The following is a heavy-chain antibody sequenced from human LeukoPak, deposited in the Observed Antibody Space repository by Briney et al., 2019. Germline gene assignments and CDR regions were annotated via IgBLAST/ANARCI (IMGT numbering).Heavy chain of an antibody. CDR1: GFTFSSYN. J-gene: IGHJ4*02. CDR2: ISSSSNYI. Sequence: GGSLRLSCAASGFTFSSYNMNWVRQAPGKGLEWVSSISSSSNYIYYADSMKGRFTISRDNAKNSLYLQMNSLRAEDTAVFYCARDLAVGAPNYYFDYWGQGTLVTVSS. CDR3: ARDLAVGAPNYYFDY. D-gene: IGHD1-26*01. V-gene: IGHV3-21*01.